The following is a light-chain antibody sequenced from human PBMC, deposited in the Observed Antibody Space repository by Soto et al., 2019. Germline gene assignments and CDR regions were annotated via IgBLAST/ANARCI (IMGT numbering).Light chain of an antibody. CDR3: AAWDDSLSGPWV. Sequence: QAVVTQPLSASGTPGQRVTISCSGSSSNIGSNYVYWYQQLPGTAPKLLIYRNNQRPSGVPDRFSGSKSGTSASLAISGLRSEDEADYYCAAWDDSLSGPWVFGGGTQLTVL. CDR2: RNN. J-gene: IGLJ3*02. CDR1: SSNIGSNY. V-gene: IGLV1-47*01.